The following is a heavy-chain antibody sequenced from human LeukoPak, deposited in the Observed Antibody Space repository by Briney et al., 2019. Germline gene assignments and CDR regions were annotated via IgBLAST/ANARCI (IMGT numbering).Heavy chain of an antibody. CDR1: GGSFSGYY. D-gene: IGHD5-12*01. CDR2: INHSGST. Sequence: PSETLSLTCAVYGGSFSGYYWSWIRQPPGKGLEWIGEINHSGSTNYNPSLKSRVTISVDTSKNQFSLKLSSVTAADTAVYYCARGEHSGYDPYYFDYWGQGTLVTVSS. CDR3: ARGEHSGYDPYYFDY. V-gene: IGHV4-34*01. J-gene: IGHJ4*02.